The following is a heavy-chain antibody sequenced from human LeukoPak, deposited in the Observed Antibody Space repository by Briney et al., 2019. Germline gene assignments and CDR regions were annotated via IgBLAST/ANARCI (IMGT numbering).Heavy chain of an antibody. V-gene: IGHV3-30*02. D-gene: IGHD2-21*02. CDR1: GFTFSTYG. CDR2: IRYDGSNK. Sequence: GGSLRLSCAASGFTFSTYGMHWVRQAPGKELEWVAFIRYDGSNKYYADSVKGQFTISRDNSKNTLYLQMNSLRAEDTAVYYCAKGGPYCGGDCYSSPSYYYCYMDVWGKGTTVTISS. CDR3: AKGGPYCGGDCYSSPSYYYCYMDV. J-gene: IGHJ6*03.